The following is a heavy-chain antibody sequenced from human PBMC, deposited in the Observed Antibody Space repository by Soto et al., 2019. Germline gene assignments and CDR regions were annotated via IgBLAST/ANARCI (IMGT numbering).Heavy chain of an antibody. V-gene: IGHV3-53*01. Sequence: GPLRRSCAASGFTVSSNYMSWVRQAPGKGLEWVSVIYSGGSTYYADSVKGRFTISRDNSKNTLYLQMNSLRAEDTAVYYCASSYGDLYYYYYGMDVWGQGTTVTVSS. CDR3: ASSYGDLYYYYYGMDV. CDR2: IYSGGST. D-gene: IGHD4-17*01. J-gene: IGHJ6*02. CDR1: GFTVSSNY.